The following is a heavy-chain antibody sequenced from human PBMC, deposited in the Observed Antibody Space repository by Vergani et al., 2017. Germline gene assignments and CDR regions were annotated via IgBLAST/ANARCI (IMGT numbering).Heavy chain of an antibody. Sequence: QVQLVQSGAEVKKPGSSVKVSCKASGGTFSSYAISWVRQAPGQGLEWMGGIIPIFGTANYAQKFQGRVTITADESTSTAYMELSSLRSEDTAVYYCASSTADDFWSGYGRPAGYFDYWGQGTLVTVSS. CDR1: GGTFSSYA. D-gene: IGHD3-3*01. CDR3: ASSTADDFWSGYGRPAGYFDY. V-gene: IGHV1-69*12. J-gene: IGHJ4*02. CDR2: IIPIFGTA.